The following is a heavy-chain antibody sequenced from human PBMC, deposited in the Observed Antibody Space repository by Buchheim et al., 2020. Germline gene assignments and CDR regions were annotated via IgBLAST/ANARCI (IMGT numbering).Heavy chain of an antibody. CDR1: GFTFSSNS. V-gene: IGHV3-74*01. J-gene: IGHJ4*02. CDR3: ARYSTTAPFDY. D-gene: IGHD4-17*01. Sequence: EVQLVESGGGLVQPGGSLRLSCAASGFTFSSNSMHWVRQTPGKGLVWVSQINGDGRSTNYADSVKGRFNISRDNAKNTLYLQMNSLRAEDTAVYYCARYSTTAPFDYWGQGTL. CDR2: INGDGRST.